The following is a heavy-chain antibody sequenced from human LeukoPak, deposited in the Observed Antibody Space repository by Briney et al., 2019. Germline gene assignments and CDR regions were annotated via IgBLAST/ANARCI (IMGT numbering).Heavy chain of an antibody. J-gene: IGHJ4*02. Sequence: ASVKVSCKASGYTFTSYGINWVRQAPGQGLEWMGWISAYNGNTNYAQKLQGRVTMTTDTSTSTAYMELRSLRSDDTAVYYCARGGRYCSSTSCYAIDYWGQGTLVTVSS. V-gene: IGHV1-18*01. CDR1: GYTFTSYG. CDR2: ISAYNGNT. D-gene: IGHD2-2*01. CDR3: ARGGRYCSSTSCYAIDY.